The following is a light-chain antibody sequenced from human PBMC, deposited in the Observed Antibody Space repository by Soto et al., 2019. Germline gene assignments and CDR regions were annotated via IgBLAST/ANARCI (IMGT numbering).Light chain of an antibody. V-gene: IGLV4-69*01. CDR2: LNSDGSH. CDR3: QTWGTGEV. Sequence: QPVLTQSPSASASLGASVKLTCTLSSGHSSYAIAWHQQQPEKGPRYLMKLNSDGSHSKGDGIPDRFSGSSSGAERYLTISTLLSEDEADYYCQTWGTGEVFGGGTKLTVL. CDR1: SGHSSYA. J-gene: IGLJ2*01.